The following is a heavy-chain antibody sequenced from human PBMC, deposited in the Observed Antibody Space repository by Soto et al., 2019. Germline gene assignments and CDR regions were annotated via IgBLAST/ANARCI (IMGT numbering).Heavy chain of an antibody. CDR3: ARDGNMFRGVLWS. D-gene: IGHD3-10*01. CDR2: ISSSSNTI. J-gene: IGHJ5*02. Sequence: VQLVESGGGLVQPGGSLRLSCAASGFTFSSYSMNWVRQAPGKGLEWVSYISSSSNTIYYTDSVKCRFNISRDNAKNSLYLQRNSLRAEDTAVYYCARDGNMFRGVLWSWGQGTLVTVSS. V-gene: IGHV3-48*01. CDR1: GFTFSSYS.